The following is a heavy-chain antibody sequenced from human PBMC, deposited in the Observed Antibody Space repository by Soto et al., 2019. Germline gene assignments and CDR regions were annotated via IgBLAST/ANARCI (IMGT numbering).Heavy chain of an antibody. CDR3: ARWTTAMDY. CDR1: GFSFSDYS. J-gene: IGHJ4*02. V-gene: IGHV3-30-3*01. CDR2: ISDDGTIK. Sequence: QLQLVESGGGVVQPGRSLRLSCAASGFSFSDYSLHWVRQAPGKGLEWVAVISDDGTIKSYADSVKGRFTLSRDNSTNTLSLQMNSLRTEDAAVYYCARWTTAMDYWGQGTLVTVSS. D-gene: IGHD4-17*01.